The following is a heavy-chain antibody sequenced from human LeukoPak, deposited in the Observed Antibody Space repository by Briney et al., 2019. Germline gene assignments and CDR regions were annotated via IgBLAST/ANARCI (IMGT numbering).Heavy chain of an antibody. CDR3: ARGADHGGSYYPD. CDR1: GFTFSNAW. V-gene: IGHV3-74*01. J-gene: IGHJ4*02. Sequence: GGSLRLSCAASGFTFSNAWMNWVRQAPGKGLEWVGRMKTDGTRIEYADSVKGRFTISRDNAKNTLFLQMSSLRVEDTAVYYCARGADHGGSYYPDWGQGTRVTVSS. CDR2: MKTDGTRI. D-gene: IGHD3-10*01.